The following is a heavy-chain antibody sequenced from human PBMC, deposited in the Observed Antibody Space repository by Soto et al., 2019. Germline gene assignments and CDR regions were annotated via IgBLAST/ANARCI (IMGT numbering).Heavy chain of an antibody. CDR2: ISYDGSNK. CDR1: GFTFSSYA. CDR3: ARVPGGIAVAGTRYYYGMDV. V-gene: IGHV3-30-3*01. J-gene: IGHJ6*02. D-gene: IGHD6-19*01. Sequence: GGSLRLSCAASGFTFSSYAMHWVRQAPGKGLEWVAVISYDGSNKYYADSVKGRFTISRDNSKNTLYLQMNSLRAEDTAVYYCARVPGGIAVAGTRYYYGMDVWGQGTTVTVSS.